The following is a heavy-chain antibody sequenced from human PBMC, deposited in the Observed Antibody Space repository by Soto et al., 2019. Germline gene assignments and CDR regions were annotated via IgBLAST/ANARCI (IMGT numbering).Heavy chain of an antibody. CDR3: APRSPAFDY. CDR2: VTTDKGKT. CDR1: GYTFTNFG. Sequence: QVQLVQSGPEVKKPGASVKVSCKTSGYTFTNFGISWVRQAPGQGLEWMGWVTTDKGKTTYAQKFQGRVTMTTDTPPSPAYQDLRSLRSDDTALYSCAPRSPAFDYWGQGTLVTVSS. V-gene: IGHV1-18*01. J-gene: IGHJ4*02.